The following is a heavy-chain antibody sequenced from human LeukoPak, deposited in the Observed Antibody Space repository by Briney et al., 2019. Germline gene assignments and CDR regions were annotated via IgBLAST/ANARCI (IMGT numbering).Heavy chain of an antibody. Sequence: KPSETLSLTCTVSGGSISSYYWSWIRQPPGKGLEWIGYIYYSGSTNYNPSLKSRVTISVDTSKNQFSLKLSSVTAADTAVYYCARDGAGCSYAPNGDAFDIWGQGTMVTVSS. V-gene: IGHV4-59*12. CDR3: ARDGAGCSYAPNGDAFDI. J-gene: IGHJ3*02. D-gene: IGHD5-18*01. CDR1: GGSISSYY. CDR2: IYYSGST.